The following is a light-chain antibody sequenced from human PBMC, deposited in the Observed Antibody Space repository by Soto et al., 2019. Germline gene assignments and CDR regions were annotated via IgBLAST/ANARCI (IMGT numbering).Light chain of an antibody. V-gene: IGKV3-15*01. CDR3: QKYNNWPQT. CDR1: QSVSSN. CDR2: GAS. J-gene: IGKJ1*01. Sequence: EIVLTQSPGTLSFSAGERATLSCRASQSVSSNLAWYQQKPGQAPRLLIYGASTRATGIPARFSGSGSGTEFTLTISSLQSEDFAVYYCQKYNNWPQTFGQGTKVDIK.